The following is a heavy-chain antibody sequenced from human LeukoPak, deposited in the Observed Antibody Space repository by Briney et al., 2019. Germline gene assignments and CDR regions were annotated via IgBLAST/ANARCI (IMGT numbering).Heavy chain of an antibody. CDR1: GGSISSSSYY. V-gene: IGHV4-39*01. D-gene: IGHD3-10*01. Sequence: SETLSLTCTVSGGSISSSSYYWGWIRQPPGKGLEWIGSIYYSGSTYYNPSLKSRVTISVDTSKNQFSLKLSSVTAADTAVYYCARHRLARGVRGVMRDNWFDPWGQGTLVTVSS. CDR3: ARHRLARGVRGVMRDNWFDP. J-gene: IGHJ5*02. CDR2: IYYSGST.